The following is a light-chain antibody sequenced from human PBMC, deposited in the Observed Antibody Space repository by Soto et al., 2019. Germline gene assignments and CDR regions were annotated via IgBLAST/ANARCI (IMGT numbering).Light chain of an antibody. V-gene: IGKV3-20*01. Sequence: EIVLTQSPGTLSLSPGERVTLSCRASQSVTRSFLAWYQQKPGQAPRLLIYDASSRATGIPDRFSGSGSGTDFTLTISRLEPEDFAVYYCHQYGSSPQAFGPGTKVDIK. CDR2: DAS. J-gene: IGKJ3*01. CDR3: HQYGSSPQA. CDR1: QSVTRSF.